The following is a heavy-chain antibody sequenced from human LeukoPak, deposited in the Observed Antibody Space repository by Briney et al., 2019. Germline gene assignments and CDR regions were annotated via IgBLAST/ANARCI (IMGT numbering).Heavy chain of an antibody. J-gene: IGHJ4*02. CDR3: ARGDGSGSYYNVGFDY. V-gene: IGHV4-4*07. CDR1: GGSISSYY. D-gene: IGHD3-10*01. CDR2: IYTSGST. Sequence: SETLSLTCTVSGGSISSYYWSWIRQPAGKGLEWIGRIYTSGSTNYNPSLKSRVTMSVDTSKNQFSLELSSVTAADTAVYYCARGDGSGSYYNVGFDYWGQGTLVTVSS.